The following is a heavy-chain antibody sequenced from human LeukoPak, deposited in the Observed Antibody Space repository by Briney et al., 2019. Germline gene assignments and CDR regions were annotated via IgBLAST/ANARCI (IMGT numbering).Heavy chain of an antibody. V-gene: IGHV3-23*01. CDR2: VSGNGDTK. J-gene: IGHJ4*01. CDR3: ARGSTSTAPGWVY. Sequence: PGRSLRLSCAVSTFYFTDYAMSWARQAPGKGLEWLSAVSGNGDTKDYVDSVKGRFTISRDNSRNTVHLQIDNLRTEDTAVYYCARGSTSTAPGWVYWGHGTPVTVSS. CDR1: TFYFTDYA. D-gene: IGHD2-21*02.